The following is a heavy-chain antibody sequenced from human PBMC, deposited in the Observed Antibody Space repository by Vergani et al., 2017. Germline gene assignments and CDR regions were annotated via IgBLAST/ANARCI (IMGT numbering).Heavy chain of an antibody. CDR1: GGSISSYY. V-gene: IGHV4-59*01. Sequence: QVQLQESGPGLVKPSETLSLTCTVSGGSISSYYWSWIRQPPGKGLEWIGYIYYSGSTNYNPSLKSRVTIAVEPSNNQFALKLSAVTAADTAVYYCARDSYYDDSSGYYPNGWDPWGQGTLVTVSS. CDR3: ARDSYYDDSSGYYPNGWDP. CDR2: IYYSGST. J-gene: IGHJ5*02. D-gene: IGHD3-22*01.